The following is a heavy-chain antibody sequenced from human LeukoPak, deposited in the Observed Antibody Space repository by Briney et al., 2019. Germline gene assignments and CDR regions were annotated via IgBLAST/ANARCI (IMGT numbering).Heavy chain of an antibody. CDR2: TYYSGST. Sequence: SETLSLTCTVSGGSISSYYWSWIRQPPGKGLEWIGYTYYSGSTNYNPSLKSRVTMSVDTSKNQFSLKLSSVTAADTAVYYCARGDCSSTSCYFHGMDVWGQGTTVTVSS. D-gene: IGHD2-2*01. V-gene: IGHV4-59*01. CDR3: ARGDCSSTSCYFHGMDV. CDR1: GGSISSYY. J-gene: IGHJ6*02.